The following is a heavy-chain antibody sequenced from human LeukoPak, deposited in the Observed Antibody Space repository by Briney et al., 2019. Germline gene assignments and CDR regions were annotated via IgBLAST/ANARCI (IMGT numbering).Heavy chain of an antibody. CDR3: CRGAAANEDYYYYGMDV. V-gene: IGHV1-18*01. D-gene: IGHD6-13*01. J-gene: IGHJ6*02. CDR1: GYTFTSYG. Sequence: ASVKVSCKASGYTFTSYGISWVRQAPGQGLEWMGWISAYNGNTNYAQKLQGRVTMTTDTSTSTAYMELRSLRSDDTAVYYCCRGAAANEDYYYYGMDVWGQGTTVTVSS. CDR2: ISAYNGNT.